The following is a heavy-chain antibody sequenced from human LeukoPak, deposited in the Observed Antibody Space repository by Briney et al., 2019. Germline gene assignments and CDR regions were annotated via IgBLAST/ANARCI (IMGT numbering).Heavy chain of an antibody. CDR2: IWYDGSRK. Sequence: GGSLRLSCITSGFTFSSSGMHWVRQVPGKGLEWVADIWYDGSRKFYTGSVKDRFIVSRDNGKNTLYLQMDSLSVEDTAVYYCAKDADQYADSYYDWWGQGTLVTVSS. CDR1: GFTFSSSG. CDR3: AKDADQYADSYYDW. V-gene: IGHV3-33*06. D-gene: IGHD4-17*01. J-gene: IGHJ4*02.